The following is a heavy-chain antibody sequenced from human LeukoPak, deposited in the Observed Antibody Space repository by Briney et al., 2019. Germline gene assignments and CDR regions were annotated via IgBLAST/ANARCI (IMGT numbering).Heavy chain of an antibody. CDR1: GNSISSGYY. Sequence: PSETLSLTCSVSGNSISSGYYWSWIRQPAGKGLEWIGRISSSGSTNYNPSLKSRVTISVDTSKNQFSLKLSSVTAPDTAVYFCARGPYSYDSSGAFDIWGQGTMVTVSS. J-gene: IGHJ3*02. D-gene: IGHD3-22*01. CDR2: ISSSGST. CDR3: ARGPYSYDSSGAFDI. V-gene: IGHV4-61*02.